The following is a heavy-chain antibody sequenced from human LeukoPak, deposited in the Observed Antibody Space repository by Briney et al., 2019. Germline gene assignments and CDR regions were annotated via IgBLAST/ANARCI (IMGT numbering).Heavy chain of an antibody. CDR1: GFIFDDYG. V-gene: IGHV3-20*04. CDR3: TRDSQGSRIYSADY. Sequence: GGSLRLSCAASGFIFDDYGMSWVRQAPGKGLEWVSDINWNGGSTDYADSAKGRFTISRDNARNSLYLQMSSLRAEDTAIYYCTRDSQGSRIYSADYWGQGTLVTVSS. D-gene: IGHD3-10*01. J-gene: IGHJ4*02. CDR2: INWNGGST.